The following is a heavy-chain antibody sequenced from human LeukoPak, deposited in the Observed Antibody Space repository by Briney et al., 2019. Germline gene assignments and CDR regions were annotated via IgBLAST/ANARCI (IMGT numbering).Heavy chain of an antibody. D-gene: IGHD1-1*01. V-gene: IGHV1-46*01. Sequence: GASVKVSCKASGYPFTSYYVHWVRQAPGQGLEWMGTINPASGTTDNAPKFQGRVTMTRDMSTSTVYMQLRSLRSEDTAVYFCARGSAGTEDFWGQGTLVTVSS. CDR3: ARGSAGTEDF. CDR1: GYPFTSYY. CDR2: INPASGTT. J-gene: IGHJ4*02.